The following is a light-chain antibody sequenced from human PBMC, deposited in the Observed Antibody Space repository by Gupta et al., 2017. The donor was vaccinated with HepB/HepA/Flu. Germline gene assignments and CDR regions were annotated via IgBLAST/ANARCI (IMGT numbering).Light chain of an antibody. CDR2: DAS. Sequence: EIVLTQSPATLSLSPGERATLSCRASQSVSSYLAWYQQKPGQAPRLLIYDASNRATGIPARCSGSGAGTDVTLTISSREPEDFEVYYCQQRSNWHPMFAFGQGTKVDIK. CDR3: QQRSNWHPMFA. CDR1: QSVSSY. J-gene: IGKJ3*01. V-gene: IGKV3-11*01.